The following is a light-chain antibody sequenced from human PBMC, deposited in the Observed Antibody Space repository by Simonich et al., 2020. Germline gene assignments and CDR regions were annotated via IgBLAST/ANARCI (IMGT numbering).Light chain of an antibody. J-gene: IGKJ2*01. CDR1: QSLLHSDGKTY. Sequence: DIVMTQTPLSLSVIPVQPASISCKSSQSLLHSDGKTYLYWYLQKPGQSPQILIYEVSSRCSGVPDRFSGSGSGTDFTLKISRVEAEDVGVYYCMQSIQLPQRYTFGQGTKLEIK. V-gene: IGKV2-29*02. CDR2: EVS. CDR3: MQSIQLPQRYT.